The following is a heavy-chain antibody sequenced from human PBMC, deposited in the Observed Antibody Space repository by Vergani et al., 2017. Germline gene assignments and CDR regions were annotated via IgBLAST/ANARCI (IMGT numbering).Heavy chain of an antibody. V-gene: IGHV4-39*07. D-gene: IGHD6-13*01. CDR2: IYYSGST. CDR3: ARSLQLGRDYDYYYMDV. CDR1: GGSISSSSYY. J-gene: IGHJ6*03. Sequence: QLQLQESGPGLVKPSETLSLTCTVSGGSISSSSYYWGWIRQPPGKGLEWIGSIYYSGSTNYNPSLKSRVTISVDTSKNQFSLKLSSVTAADTAVYYCARSLQLGRDYDYYYMDVWGKGTTVTVSS.